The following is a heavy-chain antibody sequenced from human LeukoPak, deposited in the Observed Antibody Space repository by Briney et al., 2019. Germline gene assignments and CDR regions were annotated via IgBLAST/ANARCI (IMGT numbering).Heavy chain of an antibody. V-gene: IGHV1-3*01. CDR3: ARDTLGYCSGGSCYPNYFDY. J-gene: IGHJ4*02. CDR1: GFTFTSYA. Sequence: GGSLRLSCAASGFTFTSYAMHWVRQAPGQRLEWMGWINAGNGNTKYSQKFQGRVTITRDTSASTAYMELSSLRSEDTAVYYCARDTLGYCSGGSCYPNYFDYWGQGTLVTVSS. D-gene: IGHD2-15*01. CDR2: INAGNGNT.